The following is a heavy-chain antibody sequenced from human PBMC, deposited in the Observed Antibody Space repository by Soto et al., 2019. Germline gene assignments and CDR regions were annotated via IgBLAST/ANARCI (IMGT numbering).Heavy chain of an antibody. V-gene: IGHV3-23*01. CDR3: AKDLLRFLEWSNFDY. D-gene: IGHD3-3*01. CDR2: ISGSGGST. CDR1: GFTFSSYA. Sequence: GGSLRLSCAASGFTFSSYAMSWVRQAPGKGLEWVSAISGSGGSTYYADSVKGRLTISRDNSKNTLYLQMNSLRAEDTAVYYCAKDLLRFLEWSNFDYWGQGTLVTVSS. J-gene: IGHJ4*02.